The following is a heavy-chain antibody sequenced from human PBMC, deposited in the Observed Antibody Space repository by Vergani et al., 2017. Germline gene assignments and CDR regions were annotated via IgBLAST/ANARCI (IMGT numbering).Heavy chain of an antibody. J-gene: IGHJ6*03. CDR2: LYWNDDQ. CDR1: GFSLNTRGVS. Sequence: QITLKESGPTLVKPTQSLTLTCTVSGFSLNTRGVSVAWIRQPPGKALDWLALLYWNDDQHYSPSLNNSVTITEDTSKNQVVLTMTNMDYVDTGTYYCVERKSVCVTTGCCYPFDYICLIDVCVKGTTVTVSS. CDR3: VERKSVCVTTGCCYPFDYICLIDV. D-gene: IGHD4-11*01. V-gene: IGHV2-5*04.